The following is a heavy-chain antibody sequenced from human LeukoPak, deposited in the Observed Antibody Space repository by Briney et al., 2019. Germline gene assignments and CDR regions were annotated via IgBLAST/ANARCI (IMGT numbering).Heavy chain of an antibody. J-gene: IGHJ6*03. CDR2: LSSSSNTI. CDR1: GFTFSSYS. V-gene: IGHV3-48*04. D-gene: IGHD5-12*01. CDR3: ARVRGYSGYDSGRYYYYNYMDV. Sequence: GGSLRLSCAASGFTFSSYSMNWVRQAPGKGLEWVSYLSSSSNTIYYADSVKGRFTISRDNAKNSLYLQMNSLRAEDTAVYYCARVRGYSGYDSGRYYYYNYMDVWGKGTTVTVSS.